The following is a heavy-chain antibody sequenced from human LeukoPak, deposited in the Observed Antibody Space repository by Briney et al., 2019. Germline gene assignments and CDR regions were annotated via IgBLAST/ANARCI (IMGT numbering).Heavy chain of an antibody. D-gene: IGHD3-10*01. CDR3: ARDRPNTGFDFDY. CDR2: ISSSGSTI. CDR1: GFTFSSYE. Sequence: GGSLRLSCAASGFTFSSYEMNWVRQAPGKGLEWVSYISSSGSTIYYADSVKGRFTISRDNAKNSLFLQMDSLRDEDTAVYYCARDRPNTGFDFDYWGRGTLVTVSS. J-gene: IGHJ4*02. V-gene: IGHV3-48*03.